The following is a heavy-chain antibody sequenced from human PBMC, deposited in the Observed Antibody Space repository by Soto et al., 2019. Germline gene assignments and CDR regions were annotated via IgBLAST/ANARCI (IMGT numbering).Heavy chain of an antibody. CDR3: ARGEGYCSSTSCHRYYFDY. Sequence: EVQLVESGGGLVQPGGSLRLSCAASGFTVTSNYMSWVRQAPGKGLEWVSVIYSGSSTYYADSVKGRFTISRDNSQNTLCLQMNSLRAEDMGVYYCARGEGYCSSTSCHRYYFDYWGQGTLVTVSS. V-gene: IGHV3-53*04. CDR1: GFTVTSNY. D-gene: IGHD2-2*02. CDR2: IYSGSST. J-gene: IGHJ4*02.